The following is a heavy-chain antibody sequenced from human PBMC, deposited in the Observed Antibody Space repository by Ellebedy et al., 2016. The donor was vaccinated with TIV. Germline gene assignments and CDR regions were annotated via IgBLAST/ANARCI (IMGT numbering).Heavy chain of an antibody. V-gene: IGHV1-18*01. CDR3: ARARRGSGSSWYVDY. D-gene: IGHD6-13*01. J-gene: IGHJ4*02. Sequence: ASVKVSCXASGYTFTSYGISWVRQAPGQGLEWMGWISAYNGNTNYAQKLQGRVTMTTDTSTSTAYMELSRLRSDDTAVYYCARARRGSGSSWYVDYWGQGTLVTVSS. CDR1: GYTFTSYG. CDR2: ISAYNGNT.